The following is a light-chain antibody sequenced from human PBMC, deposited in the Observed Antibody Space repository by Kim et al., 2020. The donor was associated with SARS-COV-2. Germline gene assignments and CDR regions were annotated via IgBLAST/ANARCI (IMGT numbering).Light chain of an antibody. CDR2: DVR. CDR1: SSDIGHYDF. CDR3: SSYTSSNIPYV. J-gene: IGLJ1*01. V-gene: IGLV2-14*03. Sequence: QPITTSCAGTSSDIGHYDFVAWYQQHPGKAPNLMVYDVRTRPSGVSSRFSGSKSGNTASLTIFGLQTEDEATYYCSSYTSSNIPYVFGSGTKVTAL.